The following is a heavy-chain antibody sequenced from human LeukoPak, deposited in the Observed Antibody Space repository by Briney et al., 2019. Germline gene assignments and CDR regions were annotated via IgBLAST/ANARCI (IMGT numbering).Heavy chain of an antibody. CDR2: ISGNNDNP. V-gene: IGHV1-18*01. D-gene: IGHD2-2*01. CDR3: ARDGTSTDDY. CDR1: GYTFSNFG. J-gene: IGHJ4*02. Sequence: ASVRVSCKTSGYTFSNFGINWVRQAPGQGLEWMGWISGNNDNPNYGQKFQGRLTVTTNTSTSTAYMELRNLRFDDTAVYYCARDGTSTDDYWGQGTLVTVSS.